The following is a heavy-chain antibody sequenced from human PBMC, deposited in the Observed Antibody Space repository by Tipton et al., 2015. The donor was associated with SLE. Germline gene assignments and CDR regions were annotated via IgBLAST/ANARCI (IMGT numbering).Heavy chain of an antibody. D-gene: IGHD3-10*01. Sequence: SLRLSCAASGFTFSSYSMNWVRQAPGKGLEWVSYISSSSSTIYYADSVKGRFTISRDNAKNSLYLQMNSLRAGDTAVYYCARDGSGSAHYYYYGMDVWGQGTTVTVSS. CDR1: GFTFSSYS. CDR3: ARDGSGSAHYYYYGMDV. V-gene: IGHV3-48*01. CDR2: ISSSSSTI. J-gene: IGHJ6*02.